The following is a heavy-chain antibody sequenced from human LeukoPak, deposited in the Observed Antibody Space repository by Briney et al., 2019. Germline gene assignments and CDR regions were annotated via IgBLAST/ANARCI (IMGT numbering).Heavy chain of an antibody. CDR2: IFPGGSV. CDR3: GFSEGDF. J-gene: IGHJ4*02. Sequence: SETLSLTCTVSGGSISEGNHFWTWIRQRAGKGLEWIGRIFPGGSVNYNPSLESRLTLSIDTSKNQFSLELTSVTAADTAMYFCGFSEGDFWGQGALVTVSS. D-gene: IGHD6-25*01. CDR1: GGSISEGNHF. V-gene: IGHV4-61*02.